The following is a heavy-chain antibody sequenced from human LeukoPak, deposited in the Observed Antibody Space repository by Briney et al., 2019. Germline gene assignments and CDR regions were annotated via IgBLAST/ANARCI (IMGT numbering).Heavy chain of an antibody. V-gene: IGHV4-39*07. J-gene: IGHJ3*02. Sequence: SETLSLTCTVSGGSISINNYYWGWIRQPPGKGLEWIGNIYYSGSTYYNPSLKSRVTISVDTSKNQFSLKLSSVTAADTAVYYCARAPRDPANFDDAFDIWGQGTMVTVSS. D-gene: IGHD1-7*01. CDR2: IYYSGST. CDR3: ARAPRDPANFDDAFDI. CDR1: GGSISINNYY.